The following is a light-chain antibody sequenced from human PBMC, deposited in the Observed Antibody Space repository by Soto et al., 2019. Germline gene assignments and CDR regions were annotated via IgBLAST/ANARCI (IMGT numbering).Light chain of an antibody. J-gene: IGKJ1*01. CDR2: DAA. V-gene: IGKV3-11*01. CDR3: ELGRERPQA. CDR1: QSVGSN. Sequence: TRALSPGERATLSCMARQSVGSNLAWYQQKPGQAPRLLIYDAASRATGIPARFSGRGSGTYFSLAINILGSGDLAVQYSELGRERPQALGHGTKVDIK.